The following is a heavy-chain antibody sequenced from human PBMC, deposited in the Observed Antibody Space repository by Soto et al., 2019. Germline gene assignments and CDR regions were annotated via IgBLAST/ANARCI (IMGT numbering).Heavy chain of an antibody. Sequence: QVQLVQSGAEVKKPGASVKVSCKASGYTFTSYAMHWVRQAPGQRLEWMGWINAGNGNTKYSQKFQGRVTITRDTSASTAYMELSSLRSEDTAVYYCARSTVTTLYYYCGMDVWGQGTTVTVSS. CDR2: INAGNGNT. D-gene: IGHD4-4*01. V-gene: IGHV1-3*01. CDR1: GYTFTSYA. CDR3: ARSTVTTLYYYCGMDV. J-gene: IGHJ6*02.